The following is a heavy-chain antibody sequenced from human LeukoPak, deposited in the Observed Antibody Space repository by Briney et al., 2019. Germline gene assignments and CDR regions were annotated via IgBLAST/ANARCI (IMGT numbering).Heavy chain of an antibody. CDR2: IYYRGST. CDR3: ARWEYSRGGPFDY. J-gene: IGHJ4*02. CDR1: GGSISSYY. D-gene: IGHD6-6*01. V-gene: IGHV4-59*08. Sequence: KSSETLSLTCTVSGGSISSYYWSWIRQPPGKGLEWIGYIYYRGSTNYNPSLKSRVTISVDTSKNQFSLKLSSVTAADTAVYYCARWEYSRGGPFDYWGQGTLVTVSS.